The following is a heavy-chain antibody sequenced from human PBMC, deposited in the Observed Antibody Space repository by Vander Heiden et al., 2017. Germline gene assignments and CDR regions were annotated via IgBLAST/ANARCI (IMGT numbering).Heavy chain of an antibody. J-gene: IGHJ4*02. V-gene: IGHV3-7*01. CDR2: IKQDGSEK. CDR3: ARDRVLPLYDY. Sequence: EVQLVESGGGLVQPGGSLRLSCAASGFTFSSYWISWVRQAPGKGLEWVANIKQDGSEKYYVDSVKGRFTISRDNAKNSLYLQMNSLRAEDTAVYYCARDRVLPLYDYWGQGTLVTVSS. D-gene: IGHD3-10*01. CDR1: GFTFSSYW.